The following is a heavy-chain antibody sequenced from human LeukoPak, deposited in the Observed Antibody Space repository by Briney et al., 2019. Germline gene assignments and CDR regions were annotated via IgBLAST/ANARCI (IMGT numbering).Heavy chain of an antibody. J-gene: IGHJ3*02. CDR1: GGTFSSYT. V-gene: IGHV1-69*02. CDR3: AGDIRPLGAFDI. D-gene: IGHD2-15*01. CDR2: ITPILGIA. Sequence: SVKVSCKASGGTFSSYTISWVRQAPGQGLEWMGRITPILGIANYAQKFQGRVTITADKSTSTAYMELSSLRSEDTAVYYCAGDIRPLGAFDIWGQGTMVTVSS.